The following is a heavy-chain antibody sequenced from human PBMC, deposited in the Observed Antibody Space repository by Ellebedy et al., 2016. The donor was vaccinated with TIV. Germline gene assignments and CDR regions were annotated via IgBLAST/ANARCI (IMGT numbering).Heavy chain of an antibody. CDR2: INHSGST. CDR1: GGSFRGYL. D-gene: IGHD5/OR15-5a*01. Sequence: MPGGSLRLSCTIYGGSFRGYLWSWIRQSPGKGLEWIGEINHSGSTNYNPSLKSRVTTSLATSKNQRSLKLSSVTAADTAVYYCARGLFYEHAFDIWGQGTMVTVSS. J-gene: IGHJ3*02. CDR3: ARGLFYEHAFDI. V-gene: IGHV4-34*01.